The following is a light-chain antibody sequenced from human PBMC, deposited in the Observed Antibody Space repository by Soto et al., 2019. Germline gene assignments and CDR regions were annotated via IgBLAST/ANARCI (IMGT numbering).Light chain of an antibody. CDR3: QQYNNWPRT. CDR1: QSVNIN. Sequence: EIVMTQSPATLSVSPGERSTLSCRASQSVNINLAWYQQKPGQAPRLLIYGASTRATGIPARFSGSGSGTEFTLTISSLQSEDFAVYYCQQYNNWPRTFGQGTKVDIK. CDR2: GAS. V-gene: IGKV3-15*01. J-gene: IGKJ1*01.